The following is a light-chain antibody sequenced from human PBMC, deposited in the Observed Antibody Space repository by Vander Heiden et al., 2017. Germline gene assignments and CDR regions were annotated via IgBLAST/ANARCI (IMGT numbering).Light chain of an antibody. CDR1: RSLGRH. Sequence: EVVTTQSPAIVPVSPGKRAARSRRASRSLGRHLAWYQRKPGQPPRLLIRGAFNRATGIPARFSGSGYGTEFTLTIRSLQSEDFAVYYCHQDRHWPAGTFGQRTNVEIK. J-gene: IGKJ1*01. CDR3: HQDRHWPAGT. CDR2: GAF. V-gene: IGKV3-15*01.